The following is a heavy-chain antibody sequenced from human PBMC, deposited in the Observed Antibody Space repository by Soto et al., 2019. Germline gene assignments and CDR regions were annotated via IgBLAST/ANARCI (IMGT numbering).Heavy chain of an antibody. J-gene: IGHJ4*02. CDR2: IKKDGIEK. Sequence: EVQLVESGGGVVQPGGALRLSCAASGFEFSAYWMTWVRQAPGKGLEWVANIKKDGIEKYYGDSVRGRFSVFRDNAKNAAYLQMNRLKGEDTGVYFCARGRYNRGDYRKFFDYWGQGAWVTVSS. CDR1: GFEFSAYW. V-gene: IGHV3-7*01. CDR3: ARGRYNRGDYRKFFDY. D-gene: IGHD3-16*02.